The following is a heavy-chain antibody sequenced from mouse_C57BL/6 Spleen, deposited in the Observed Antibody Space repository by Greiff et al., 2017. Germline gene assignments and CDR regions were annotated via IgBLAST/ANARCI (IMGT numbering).Heavy chain of an antibody. V-gene: IGHV14-4*01. CDR3: TTTMVMDY. J-gene: IGHJ4*01. CDR2: IDPENGDT. CDR1: GFNIKDDY. D-gene: IGHD1-1*02. Sequence: EVQLQQSGAELVRPGASVKLSCTASGFNIKDDYMHWVKQRPEQGLEWIGWIDPENGDTEYASKFQGKATITADTSSNTAYLQLSSLPSEDTAVYYCTTTMVMDYWGQGTSVTVSS.